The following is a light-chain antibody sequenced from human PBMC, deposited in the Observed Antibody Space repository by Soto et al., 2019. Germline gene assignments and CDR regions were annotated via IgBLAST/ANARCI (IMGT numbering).Light chain of an antibody. CDR2: DVS. J-gene: IGLJ1*01. V-gene: IGLV2-14*01. CDR3: SSYTSSSTLDNV. CDR1: SSDVCGYNY. Sequence: QSVLTQPASVSGSPGQSITISCTGTSSDVCGYNYVSWYQQHPGKAPKLMIYDVSNRPSGVSNRFSGSKSGNTASLTISGLQAEDEADYYCSSYTSSSTLDNVFGTGTKVTVL.